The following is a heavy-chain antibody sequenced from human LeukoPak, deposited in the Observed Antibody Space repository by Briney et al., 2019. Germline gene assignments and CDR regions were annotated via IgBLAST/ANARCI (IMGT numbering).Heavy chain of an antibody. CDR1: GGTFSSYT. D-gene: IGHD2-2*01. CDR3: ARSAVVVPAAWA. CDR2: IIPILGIA. Sequence: ASVKVSCKASGGTFSSYTISWVRQAPGQGLEWMGRIIPILGIANYAQKFQGRVTITADKSTSTAYMELCSLRSEDTAVYYCARSAVVVPAAWAWGQGTLVTVSS. V-gene: IGHV1-69*02. J-gene: IGHJ4*02.